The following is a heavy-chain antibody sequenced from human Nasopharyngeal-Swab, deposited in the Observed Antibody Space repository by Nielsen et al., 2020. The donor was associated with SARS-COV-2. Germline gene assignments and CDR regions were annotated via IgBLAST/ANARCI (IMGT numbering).Heavy chain of an antibody. D-gene: IGHD3-10*01. CDR2: ISSSGSTI. J-gene: IGHJ4*02. CDR3: ARVFSSVWFGDLLYPDY. V-gene: IGHV3-11*04. CDR1: GFTFSDYY. Sequence: GGSLRLSCAASGFTFSDYYMSWIRQAPGKGLEWVSYISSSGSTIYYADSVKGRFTISRDNAKNSLYLQMNSLRDEDTAVFYCARVFSSVWFGDLLYPDYWGQGTLVTVSS.